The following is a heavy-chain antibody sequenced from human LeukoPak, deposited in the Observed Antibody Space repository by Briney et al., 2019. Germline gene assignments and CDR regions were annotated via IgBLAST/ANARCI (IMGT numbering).Heavy chain of an antibody. CDR2: IYTSGST. Sequence: SETLSPTCTVSGGSISSYYWSWIRQPAGKGLEWIGRIYTSGSTNYNPSLKSRVTMSVDTSKNQFSLKLSSVTAADTAVYYCARDFDSYYYDSSGYYSYYFDYWGQGTLVTVSS. D-gene: IGHD3-22*01. CDR1: GGSISSYY. J-gene: IGHJ4*01. V-gene: IGHV4-4*07. CDR3: ARDFDSYYYDSSGYYSYYFDY.